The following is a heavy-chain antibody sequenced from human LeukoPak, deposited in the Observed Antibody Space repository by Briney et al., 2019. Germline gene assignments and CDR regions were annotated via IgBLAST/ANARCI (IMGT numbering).Heavy chain of an antibody. CDR3: SSHYGPGPV. V-gene: IGHV1-2*02. D-gene: IGHD3-10*01. J-gene: IGHJ4*02. CDR1: GYSFRDHH. CDR2: IHPGTGDT. Sequence: ASVKVSCKTLGYSFRDHHVIWVRQAPGQGLEWMGWIHPGTGDTKFGQNFQGRLTMTWDTSITTAYMDLIELTSDDTAVYYCSSHYGPGPVWGQGTLVTASS.